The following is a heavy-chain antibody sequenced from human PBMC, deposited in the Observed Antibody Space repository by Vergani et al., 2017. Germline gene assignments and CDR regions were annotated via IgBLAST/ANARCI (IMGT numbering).Heavy chain of an antibody. J-gene: IGHJ6*02. CDR3: ARDREMSHYGSGSGGGMDL. CDR2: IFHSGRT. Sequence: QVQLQESGPGLLKPPGTLSLTCAVSGGSVSSANWWIWVRQPPGKGLEWIGEIFHSGRTNYNPSLKSRLTISVDKSKNLFSLKLSSVTAADTAVYYCARDREMSHYGSGSGGGMDLWGQGTTVSVSS. CDR1: GGSVSSANW. V-gene: IGHV4-4*03. D-gene: IGHD3-10*01.